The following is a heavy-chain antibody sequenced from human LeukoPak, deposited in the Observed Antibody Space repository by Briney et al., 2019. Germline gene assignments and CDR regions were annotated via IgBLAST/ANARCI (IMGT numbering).Heavy chain of an antibody. J-gene: IGHJ4*02. D-gene: IGHD1-7*01. CDR1: GFSFSSDT. CDR3: AREMGTTSDS. CDR2: IGTSSSTV. V-gene: IGHV3-48*02. Sequence: GGSLRLSCAASGFSFSSDTMNWVRQAPGRGLEWVSHIGTSSSTVYYADSVKGRFTISRDNAKNSLYLQMSGLRDEDTAVYYCAREMGTTSDSWGQGTLVTVSS.